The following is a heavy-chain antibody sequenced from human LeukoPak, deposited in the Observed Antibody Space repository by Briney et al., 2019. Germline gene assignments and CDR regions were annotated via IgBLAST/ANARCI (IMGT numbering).Heavy chain of an antibody. CDR3: ARLSRGYNSGLLDY. CDR2: IYHSGST. J-gene: IGHJ4*02. D-gene: IGHD5-18*01. Sequence: SETLSLTCAVSGGSISSGGYSWSWIRQPPGKGLEWIGYIYHSGSTYYNPSLKSRVTISVDTSKNQFSLRLSSVTAADTAVYYCARLSRGYNSGLLDYWGQGTLVTVSS. V-gene: IGHV4-30-2*03. CDR1: GGSISSGGYS.